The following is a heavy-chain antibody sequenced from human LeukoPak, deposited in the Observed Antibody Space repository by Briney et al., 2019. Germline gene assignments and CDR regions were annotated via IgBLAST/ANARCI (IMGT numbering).Heavy chain of an antibody. CDR1: GGSISSYY. D-gene: IGHD2-2*02. V-gene: IGHV4-4*07. CDR3: ARTSAAAIQVYFDY. CDR2: IYTSGST. Sequence: SETLSLTCTVSGGSISSYYWSWIRQPAGKGPEWIGRIYTSGSTNYNPSLKSRVTMSVDTSKNQFSLKLSSVTAADTAVYYCARTSAAAIQVYFDYWGQGTLVTVSS. J-gene: IGHJ4*02.